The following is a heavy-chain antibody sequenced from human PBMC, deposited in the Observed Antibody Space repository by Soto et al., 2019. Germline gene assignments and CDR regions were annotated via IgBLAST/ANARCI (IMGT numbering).Heavy chain of an antibody. Sequence: PSETLSLTCAVYGGSFSGYYWSWIRQPPGKGLEWIGEINHSGSTNYNPSLKSRVTISVDTSKNQFSLKLSSVTAADTAVYYCARGQKQQLVSRFVRFDPWGQGTLVTVSS. D-gene: IGHD6-13*01. CDR3: ARGQKQQLVSRFVRFDP. V-gene: IGHV4-34*01. CDR2: INHSGST. J-gene: IGHJ5*02. CDR1: GGSFSGYY.